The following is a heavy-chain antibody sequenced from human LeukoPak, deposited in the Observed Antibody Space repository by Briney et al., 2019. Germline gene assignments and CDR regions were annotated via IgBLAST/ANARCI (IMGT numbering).Heavy chain of an antibody. CDR3: ARPHPGDPYLFDY. CDR2: ITGSGAFT. CDR1: GFTFIKYS. V-gene: IGHV3-23*01. Sequence: GGSLRLSCAASGFTFIKYSMTWVRQAPGKGLEWVSAITGSGAFTDYADSVKGRFTISRDNSKNTLYLQMGSLRAEDMAVYYCARPHPGDPYLFDYWGQGTLVTVSS. J-gene: IGHJ4*02. D-gene: IGHD4-17*01.